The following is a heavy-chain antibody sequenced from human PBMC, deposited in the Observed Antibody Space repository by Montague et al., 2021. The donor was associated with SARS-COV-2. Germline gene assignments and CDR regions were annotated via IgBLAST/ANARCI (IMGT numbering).Heavy chain of an antibody. D-gene: IGHD6-13*01. CDR2: ISHSGRT. J-gene: IGHJ2*01. V-gene: IGHV4-4*02. CDR3: ARHPQQLVLRYWYFDL. CDR1: GGSISSSNW. Sequence: SETLSLTCAVSGGSISSSNWWNWVRQSPGKGLEWIGEISHSGRTNYNPSLKSRVTISVDNSKSQFSLNLTSLTAADTALYYCARHPQQLVLRYWYFDLWGRGTLVTVSS.